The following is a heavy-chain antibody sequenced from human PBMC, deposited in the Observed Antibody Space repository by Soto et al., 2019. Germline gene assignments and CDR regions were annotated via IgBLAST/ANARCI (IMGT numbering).Heavy chain of an antibody. CDR3: AREVLKGVVVTPGYFDY. Sequence: QVQLVQSGAEVKKPGSSVKVSCKASGGTFSSYTISWVRQAPGQGLEWMGGIIPIFGTANYAQKFQGRVTITADESTSTAYMELSSLRSEDTAVYYCAREVLKGVVVTPGYFDYWGQGTLVTVSS. CDR2: IIPIFGTA. D-gene: IGHD3-22*01. V-gene: IGHV1-69*01. CDR1: GGTFSSYT. J-gene: IGHJ4*02.